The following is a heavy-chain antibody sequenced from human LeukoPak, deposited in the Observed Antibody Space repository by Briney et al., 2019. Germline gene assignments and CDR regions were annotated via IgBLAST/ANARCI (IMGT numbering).Heavy chain of an antibody. CDR2: INHSGST. CDR1: GGSFSGYY. Sequence: PSETLSLTCAVYGGSFSGYYWSWIRQPPGKGLEWIGEINHSGSTNYNPSLKSRVTISVDTSKNQFSLKLSSVTAADTAVYYCARTVYSSSPRLDYWGQGTLVTVSS. J-gene: IGHJ4*02. CDR3: ARTVYSSSPRLDY. V-gene: IGHV4-34*01. D-gene: IGHD6-6*01.